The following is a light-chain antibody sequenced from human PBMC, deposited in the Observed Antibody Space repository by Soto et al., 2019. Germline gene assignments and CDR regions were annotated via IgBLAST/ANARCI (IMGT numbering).Light chain of an antibody. Sequence: AIQMTQSPSSLSASVGDRVTITCRASQGIRNELSWFQQRPGNAPTLLISAASRLQSGVPSRFSGRGAGTDFTLTISSRQPEDVAVYYCQQRSNWPPYTFGQGTKLEIK. CDR1: QGIRNE. J-gene: IGKJ2*01. CDR3: QQRSNWPPYT. V-gene: IGKV1-6*01. CDR2: AAS.